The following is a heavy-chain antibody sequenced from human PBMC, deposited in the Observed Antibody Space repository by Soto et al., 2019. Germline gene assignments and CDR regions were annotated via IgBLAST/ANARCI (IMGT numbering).Heavy chain of an antibody. J-gene: IGHJ4*02. CDR3: ASEPYGFWSGTNPSVGY. V-gene: IGHV1-24*01. D-gene: IGHD3-3*01. CDR1: GSTLTALS. CDR2: FDPEDGET. Sequence: ASVKVSCKVSGSTLTALSMQWASQDPGKGREWMGGFDPEDGETIYAQKFQGRGTMTEDTSTDTAYIELSSRRSEDTAVYYCASEPYGFWSGTNPSVGYWGQGTLVTVSS.